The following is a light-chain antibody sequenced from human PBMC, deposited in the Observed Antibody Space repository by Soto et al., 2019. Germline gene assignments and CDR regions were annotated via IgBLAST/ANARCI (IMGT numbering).Light chain of an antibody. CDR3: QSYDSSLSGWV. Sequence: QSVLTQPPSVSGAPGQRVTISCTGSSSNIGAGYDVHWYQQLPGTAPKLLIYGNNNRPSGVPDRFSDSKSGTSASLAIPGLQAEDEADYYCQSYDSSLSGWVFGGGTQLTVL. J-gene: IGLJ3*02. CDR1: SSNIGAGYD. V-gene: IGLV1-40*01. CDR2: GNN.